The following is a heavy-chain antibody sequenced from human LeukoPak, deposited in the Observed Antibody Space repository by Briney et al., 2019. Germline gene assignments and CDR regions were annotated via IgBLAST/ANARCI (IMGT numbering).Heavy chain of an antibody. CDR1: VFTFGTYG. V-gene: IGHV3-33*01. CDR2: IWFDGTNK. D-gene: IGHD6-13*01. Sequence: VRSLRLSCAASVFTFGTYGMHWVRQSLGRGLEWVAVIWFDGTNKYYGDSVKGRFTISRDNSKNTLYLQMNSLRAEDTAVYYCARSGSTFSSSDYWGQGTLVTVSS. CDR3: ARSGSTFSSSDY. J-gene: IGHJ4*02.